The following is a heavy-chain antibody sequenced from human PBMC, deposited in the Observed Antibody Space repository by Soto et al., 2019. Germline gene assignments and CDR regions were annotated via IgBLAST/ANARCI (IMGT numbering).Heavy chain of an antibody. CDR2: INHSGST. J-gene: IGHJ6*02. V-gene: IGHV4-34*01. CDR3: ARRKFYYGSGSYYFRVDYYYGMDV. D-gene: IGHD3-10*01. CDR1: GGSFSGYY. Sequence: PSETLSLTCAVYGGSFSGYYWSWIRQPPGKGLEWIGEINHSGSTNYNPSLKSRVTISVDTSKNQFSLKLSSVTAADTAVYYCARRKFYYGSGSYYFRVDYYYGMDVWGQGTKVTVSS.